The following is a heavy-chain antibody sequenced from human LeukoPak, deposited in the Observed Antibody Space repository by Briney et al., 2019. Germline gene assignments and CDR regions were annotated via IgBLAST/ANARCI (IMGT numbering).Heavy chain of an antibody. CDR2: IRSNTFGGTG. J-gene: IGHJ4*02. Sequence: GGSLRLSCTASGFTFGDYAMSWVRQAPGKGLEWVGFIRSNTFGGTGEYAASVKGRFIISRDDSKSIAYLQMNSLKTEDTAVYYCTTDGVGVEGATYDYWGQGTLVTVSS. CDR1: GFTFGDYA. D-gene: IGHD1-26*01. V-gene: IGHV3-49*04. CDR3: TTDGVGVEGATYDY.